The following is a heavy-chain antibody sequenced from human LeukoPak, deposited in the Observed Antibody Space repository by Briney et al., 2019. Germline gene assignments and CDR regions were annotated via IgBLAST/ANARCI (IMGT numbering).Heavy chain of an antibody. D-gene: IGHD6-19*01. Sequence: SETLSLTCAVYGGSFSGYYWSWIRQPPGKGLEWIGYIYYSGSTNYNPSLKSRVTISVDTSKNQFSLKLSSVTAADTAVYYCARHLFIVSSWAVAGTGGVDYWGQGTLVTVSS. V-gene: IGHV4-59*08. CDR1: GGSFSGYY. J-gene: IGHJ4*02. CDR3: ARHLFIVSSWAVAGTGGVDY. CDR2: IYYSGST.